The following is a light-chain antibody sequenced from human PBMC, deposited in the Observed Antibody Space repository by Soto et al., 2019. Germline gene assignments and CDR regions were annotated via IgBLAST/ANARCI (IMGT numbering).Light chain of an antibody. Sequence: EIVLTQSPGTLSLSPGERATLSCRASQSVSSSYLAWYQQKPGQATRLLIYGASSRATGIPDRFSGSWSGTDFTLTISRLEPEDFAVYYCQQYGSSPLTFGGGTKVEIK. CDR3: QQYGSSPLT. V-gene: IGKV3-20*01. J-gene: IGKJ4*01. CDR2: GAS. CDR1: QSVSSSY.